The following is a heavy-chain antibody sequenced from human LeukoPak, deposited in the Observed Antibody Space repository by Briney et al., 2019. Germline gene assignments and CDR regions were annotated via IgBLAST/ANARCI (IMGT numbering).Heavy chain of an antibody. Sequence: PGGALRLSCSASGFTFSSYGMHWVRQAPGKGLEWVAFIRYDGSNKYYADSVKGRFTISRDNSKNTLYLQMNSLRAEATAVYYCAKSRAIVGATSAHYWGQGTLVTVSS. CDR1: GFTFSSYG. D-gene: IGHD1-26*01. CDR2: IRYDGSNK. CDR3: AKSRAIVGATSAHY. J-gene: IGHJ4*02. V-gene: IGHV3-30*02.